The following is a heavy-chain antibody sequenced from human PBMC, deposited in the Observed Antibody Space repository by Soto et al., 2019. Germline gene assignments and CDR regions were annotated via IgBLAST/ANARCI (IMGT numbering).Heavy chain of an antibody. D-gene: IGHD4-17*01. CDR3: ATVKGNYGEYGLSAMDV. Sequence: GGSLRLSCSASVFTLSSYGMHWVLLAPFKGLEWVAVISYDGSNKYYADSLKGRFTISRDNSKNTLHLQMNSLRAEDTAVHYRATVKGNYGEYGLSAMDVWGQGTTLTVSS. CDR2: ISYDGSNK. CDR1: VFTLSSYG. J-gene: IGHJ6*02. V-gene: IGHV3-30*03.